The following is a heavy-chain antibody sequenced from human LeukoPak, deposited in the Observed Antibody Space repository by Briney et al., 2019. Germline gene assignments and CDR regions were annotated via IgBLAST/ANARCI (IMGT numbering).Heavy chain of an antibody. V-gene: IGHV3-64*01. CDR2: ISTDGSRT. CDR3: ARGVAITWTGSYSSGWNDAFDI. J-gene: IGHJ3*02. D-gene: IGHD6-19*01. CDR1: GFTVSSNY. Sequence: GGSLRLSCAASGFTVSSNYMSWVRQAPGKGLEYVSAISTDGSRTYYGNSVKGRFTISRDNSKNTVYLQMDSLRAEDMAVYYCARGVAITWTGSYSSGWNDAFDIWGQGTMVTVS.